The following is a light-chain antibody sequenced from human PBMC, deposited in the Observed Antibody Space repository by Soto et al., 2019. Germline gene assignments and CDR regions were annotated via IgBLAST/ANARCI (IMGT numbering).Light chain of an antibody. V-gene: IGKV3-20*01. Sequence: EIVLTQSPGTLSLSPGERATLSCRTSQSISSSYLAWYQQKLGQAPRLLIFRASSRATGIPDRFSGSGSGTDFTLTISRLEPEDFAVYYCQQYGSSLKYAFGQGTKLEIK. CDR2: RAS. CDR1: QSISSSY. CDR3: QQYGSSLKYA. J-gene: IGKJ2*01.